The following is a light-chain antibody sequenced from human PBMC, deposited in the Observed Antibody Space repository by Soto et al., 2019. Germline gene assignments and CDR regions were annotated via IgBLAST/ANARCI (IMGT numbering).Light chain of an antibody. CDR1: QNISSY. CDR2: DVS. V-gene: IGKV3-11*01. J-gene: IGKJ1*01. Sequence: MVLTQSPVTLSLSPGERATLSCRASQNISSYLIWYQQKPGQSPRLLMYDVSNRATGIPARFSGSGSGTDFTLTISSLEPEDLAVYYCQQRSNWTFGQGTKVDIK. CDR3: QQRSNWT.